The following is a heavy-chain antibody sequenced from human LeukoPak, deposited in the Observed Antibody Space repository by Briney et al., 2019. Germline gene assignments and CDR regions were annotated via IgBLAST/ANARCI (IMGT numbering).Heavy chain of an antibody. CDR2: SFPIFGTA. CDR3: ARGREIVATVYYFSGTDV. J-gene: IGHJ6*04. D-gene: IGHD5-12*01. CDR1: GGTFSSYA. V-gene: IGHV1-69*06. Sequence: LGWWVKVSCKASGGTFSSYASCSVRQAPGRGGDWVGGSFPIFGTANYAQKFQGRATITADKSTRTAYMALSSLRSEDTAVYYCARGREIVATVYYFSGTDVWGKGSTVTVPS.